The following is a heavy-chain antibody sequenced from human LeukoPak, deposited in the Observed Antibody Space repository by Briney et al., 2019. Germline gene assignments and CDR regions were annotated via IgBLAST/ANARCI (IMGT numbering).Heavy chain of an antibody. D-gene: IGHD4-11*01. CDR3: AREPRDYTNSLEFHY. CDR2: INTYNGNT. V-gene: IGHV1-18*01. Sequence: ASVKVSCKASGYTFSSYGISWVRQAPGQGLEWMGWINTYNGNTNYAQKLQDRVTMTTDTSTSTAYMELRSLRVDDTAVYYCAREPRDYTNSLEFHYWGQGTLITVSS. J-gene: IGHJ4*02. CDR1: GYTFSSYG.